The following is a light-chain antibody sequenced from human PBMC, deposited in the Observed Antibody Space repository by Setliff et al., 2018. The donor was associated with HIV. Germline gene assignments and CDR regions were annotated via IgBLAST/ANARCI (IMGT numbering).Light chain of an antibody. CDR1: SSDVGGYNY. V-gene: IGLV2-23*02. CDR3: CSYAGSSIFYV. J-gene: IGLJ1*01. Sequence: QSVLTQPASVSGSPGQSITIFCIGTSSDVGGYNYVSWYQQYPGKAPKLMIYEVSKRPSGDSDRFSGSKSGNTASLTISGLQADDEADYYCCSYAGSSIFYVFGSGTKVTVL. CDR2: EVS.